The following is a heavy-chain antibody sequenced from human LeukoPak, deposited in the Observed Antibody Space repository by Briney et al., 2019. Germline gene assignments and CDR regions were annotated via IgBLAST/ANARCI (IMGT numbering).Heavy chain of an antibody. CDR1: GGSISSYY. J-gene: IGHJ4*02. V-gene: IGHV4-59*08. Sequence: PSETLSLTCTVSGGSISSYYWSWIRQPPGKGLEWIGYIYYSGSTNYNPSLKSRVTISVDTSKNQFSLKLSSVTAADTAVYYCARGLPYYDILTGYSTSRFDYWGLGTLVTVSS. CDR3: ARGLPYYDILTGYSTSRFDY. D-gene: IGHD3-9*01. CDR2: IYYSGST.